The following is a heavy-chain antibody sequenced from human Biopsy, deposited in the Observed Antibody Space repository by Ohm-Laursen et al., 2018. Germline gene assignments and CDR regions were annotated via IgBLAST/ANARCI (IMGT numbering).Heavy chain of an antibody. D-gene: IGHD3-10*01. CDR1: GVTLSGYG. J-gene: IGHJ5*01. V-gene: IGHV3-21*06. Sequence: GSLRLSCAASGVTLSGYGMNWVRQAPGKGLEWVSSISASSSYIHYADSVKGRFTVSRDNTKNSLYLQMNSLRAADTAIYYCATELLPPGVGGPWLDSWGQGTPATVSS. CDR3: ATELLPPGVGGPWLDS. CDR2: ISASSSYI.